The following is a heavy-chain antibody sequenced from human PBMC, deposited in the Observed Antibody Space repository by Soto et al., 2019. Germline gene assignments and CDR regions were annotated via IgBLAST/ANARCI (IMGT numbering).Heavy chain of an antibody. V-gene: IGHV3-33*01. J-gene: IGHJ5*02. D-gene: IGHD3-22*01. CDR3: ARAHTMKFLDRLDP. CDR1: GFKFRNYA. CDR2: IWFDGSKK. Sequence: QVQLVESGGGVVQPGKSLRLSCAASGFKFRNYAIHWVRQAPGKGLEWLAVIWFDGSKKYYADSVKGRFTITRDTVNNTVYLDINSLTADVSAVFYCARAHTMKFLDRLDPWGHGTLVTVSS.